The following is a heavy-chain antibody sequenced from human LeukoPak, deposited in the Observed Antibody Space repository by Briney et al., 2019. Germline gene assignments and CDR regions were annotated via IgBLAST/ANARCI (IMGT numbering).Heavy chain of an antibody. V-gene: IGHV3-23*01. CDR1: GFTFSSYA. CDR2: ISTSGGGT. D-gene: IGHD3-22*01. CDR3: AKDPFLGYDSSDYYPNYFDY. Sequence: PGGSRRLSCAASGFTFSSYAMSWVRQAPGKGPEWVSGISTSGGGTYYADSVKGRFTISRDKSKNTLYLQMNSLRAEDTAVYYCAKDPFLGYDSSDYYPNYFDYWGQGTLVTVSS. J-gene: IGHJ4*02.